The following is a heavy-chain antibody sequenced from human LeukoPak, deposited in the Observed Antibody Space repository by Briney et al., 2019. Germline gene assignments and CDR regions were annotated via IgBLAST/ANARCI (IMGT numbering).Heavy chain of an antibody. D-gene: IGHD1-26*01. J-gene: IGHJ4*02. CDR3: ARDLSVGSKPDLGFDY. V-gene: IGHV3-23*01. CDR2: ISGSGGNT. CDR1: GFTFSSYA. Sequence: PGGSLRLSCAASGFTFSSYAMSWVRQAPGKGLEWVSAISGSGGNTYYADSVKGRFTISRDNSKNSLYLQMNSLRAEDTAVYYCARDLSVGSKPDLGFDYWGQGTLVTVSS.